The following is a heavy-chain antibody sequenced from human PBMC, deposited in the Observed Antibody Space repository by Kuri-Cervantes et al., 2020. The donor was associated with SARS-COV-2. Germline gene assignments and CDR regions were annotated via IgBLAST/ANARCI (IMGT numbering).Heavy chain of an antibody. CDR3: AKDLQRYFDWTPCFDY. CDR1: GFTVSSNY. V-gene: IGHV3-23*01. Sequence: GESLKISCAASGFTVSSNYMSWVRQAPGKGLEWVSAISGSGGSTYYADSVKGRFTISRDNSKNTLYLQMNSLRAEDTAVYYCAKDLQRYFDWTPCFDYWGQGTLVTVSS. CDR2: ISGSGGST. J-gene: IGHJ4*02. D-gene: IGHD3-9*01.